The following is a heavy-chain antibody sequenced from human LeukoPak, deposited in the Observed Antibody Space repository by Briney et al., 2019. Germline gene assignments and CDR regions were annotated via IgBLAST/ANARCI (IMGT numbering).Heavy chain of an antibody. CDR2: IWYDGSNK. J-gene: IGHJ3*02. CDR1: GFTFSSYA. Sequence: GRSLRLSCAASGFTFSSYAMSWVRQAPGKGLEWVAVIWYDGSNKYYADSVKGRFTISRDNSKNTLYLQMNSLRAEDTAVYCCARVRITMTSDAFDIWGQGTMVTVSS. D-gene: IGHD3-22*01. V-gene: IGHV3-33*08. CDR3: ARVRITMTSDAFDI.